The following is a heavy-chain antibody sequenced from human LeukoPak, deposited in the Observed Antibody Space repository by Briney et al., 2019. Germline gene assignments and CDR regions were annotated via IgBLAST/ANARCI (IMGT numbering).Heavy chain of an antibody. Sequence: PGGSLRLSCAASGFTFSSYAMSWVRQAPGKGLEWVSSISSSSDYIYYADSVKGRFTISRDNARNSLYLQMNSLRVEDTAVYYCARGTEYGWLDPWGQGTLVTVSS. CDR1: GFTFSSYA. CDR2: ISSSSDYI. J-gene: IGHJ5*02. V-gene: IGHV3-21*01. CDR3: ARGTEYGWLDP. D-gene: IGHD2/OR15-2a*01.